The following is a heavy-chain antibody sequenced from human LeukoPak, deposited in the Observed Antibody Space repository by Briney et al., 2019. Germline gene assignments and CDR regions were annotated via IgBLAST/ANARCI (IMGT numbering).Heavy chain of an antibody. CDR3: ARHAEMATIKGGSDAFDI. CDR1: GGSISSSSYY. V-gene: IGHV4-39*07. CDR2: IYYTGST. D-gene: IGHD5-24*01. Sequence: SETLSLTFTVSGGSISSSSYYWAWVRQPPGKGLEWIGSIYYTGSTHYNPSLKSRVTISEDTSKNQFSLKLNFVTAADTAVYYCARHAEMATIKGGSDAFDIWGQGTMVTVSS. J-gene: IGHJ3*02.